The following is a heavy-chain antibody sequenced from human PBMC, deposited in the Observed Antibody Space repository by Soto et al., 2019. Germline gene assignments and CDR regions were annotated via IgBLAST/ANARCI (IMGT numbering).Heavy chain of an antibody. CDR1: GYTFTSYY. V-gene: IGHV1-46*01. Sequence: ASVKVSCKASGYTFTSYYMHWVRQAPGQGLEWMGIINPSGGSTSYAQKFQGRVTMTRDTSTSTVYMELSSLRSEDTAVYYCARAWHDILTGYYTGNWFDPWGQGTLVTVSS. CDR3: ARAWHDILTGYYTGNWFDP. D-gene: IGHD3-9*01. CDR2: INPSGGST. J-gene: IGHJ5*02.